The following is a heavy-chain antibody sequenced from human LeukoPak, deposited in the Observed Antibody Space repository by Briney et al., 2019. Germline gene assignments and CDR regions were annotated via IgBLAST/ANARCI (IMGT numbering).Heavy chain of an antibody. CDR1: GGTFSSYA. D-gene: IGHD3-3*01. J-gene: IGHJ6*03. CDR3: ARGVRYDFWSGYYGDYYYYMDV. V-gene: IGHV1-69*05. Sequence: SVKVSCKASGGTFSSYAISWVRQAPGQGLEWMGRIIPIFGTANYAQKFQGRVTMTRNTSISTAYMELSSLRSEDTAVYYCARGVRYDFWSGYYGDYYYYMDVWGKGTTVTVSS. CDR2: IIPIFGTA.